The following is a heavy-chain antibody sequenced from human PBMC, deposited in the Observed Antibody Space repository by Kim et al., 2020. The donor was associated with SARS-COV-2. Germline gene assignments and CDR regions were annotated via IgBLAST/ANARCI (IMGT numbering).Heavy chain of an antibody. Sequence: GNPTYAQGFKGRFVFSLDTSVSTAYLQISSLKAEDTAVYYCVNTNSGLAHWGQGTLVTVSS. V-gene: IGHV7-4-1*02. J-gene: IGHJ4*02. CDR3: VNTNSGLAH. CDR2: GNP. D-gene: IGHD6-19*01.